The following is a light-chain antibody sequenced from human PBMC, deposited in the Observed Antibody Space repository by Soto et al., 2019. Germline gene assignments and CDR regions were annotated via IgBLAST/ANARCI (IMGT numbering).Light chain of an antibody. Sequence: QSALTQPRSVSGSPGQSVTISCTGSSSDVGAYNYVSWYQHHPGKAPKVMIFDVSERPSGVPDRFSGSKSGNTASLTISGLQAEDEGDYYCCSYAGTHSWVFGGGTKLTVL. J-gene: IGLJ3*02. CDR2: DVS. V-gene: IGLV2-11*01. CDR3: CSYAGTHSWV. CDR1: SSDVGAYNY.